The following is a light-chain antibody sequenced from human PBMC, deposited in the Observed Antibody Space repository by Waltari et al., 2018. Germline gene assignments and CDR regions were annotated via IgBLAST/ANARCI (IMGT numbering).Light chain of an antibody. J-gene: IGLJ2*01. V-gene: IGLV2-11*01. CDR1: SSDVGGYNY. CDR3: GSYAGSYTFEV. CDR2: DVS. Sequence: QSALTQPRSVSGSPGQSVTISCTGTSSDVGGYNYVSWYQQNPGKAPKLRIYDVSKRPSGVPVRFSGSKSGNTASLTISGLQAEDEADYHCGSYAGSYTFEVFGGGTKLTVL.